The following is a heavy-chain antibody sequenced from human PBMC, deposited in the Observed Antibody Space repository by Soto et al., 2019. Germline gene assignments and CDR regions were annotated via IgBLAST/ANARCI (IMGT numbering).Heavy chain of an antibody. CDR3: AKTVMTTVIFDD. CDR1: GGSISSSDFY. V-gene: IGHV4-39*07. J-gene: IGHJ4*02. D-gene: IGHD4-17*01. CDR2: MYYSGST. Sequence: SETLSLTCTVSGGSISSSDFYWGWLRQTPGKGLELIGCMYYSGSTYYNPSLKSRVTISVDTSKNQFSLKLSSVTAADTAVYYCAKTVMTTVIFDDWGQGTLVTSPQ.